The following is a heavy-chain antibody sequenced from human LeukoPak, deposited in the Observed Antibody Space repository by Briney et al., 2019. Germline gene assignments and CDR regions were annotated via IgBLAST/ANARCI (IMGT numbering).Heavy chain of an antibody. CDR2: IYPGDSDT. Sequence: GESLKISCQGSGFSFTNYWVGWVRQVPGEGLEWVGIIYPGDSDTLYSPSFQGLVTISADKSISSVYLQWSSLQASDTAVYYCAKRRRDGLQSPNWFDPWGQGTLVIVSS. CDR3: AKRRRDGLQSPNWFDP. V-gene: IGHV5-51*01. J-gene: IGHJ5*02. D-gene: IGHD4-11*01. CDR1: GFSFTNYW.